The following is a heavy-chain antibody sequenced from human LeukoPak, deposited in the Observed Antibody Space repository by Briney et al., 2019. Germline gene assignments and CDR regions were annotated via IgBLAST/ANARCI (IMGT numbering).Heavy chain of an antibody. CDR2: IYYSGST. D-gene: IGHD6-19*01. CDR1: GGSFSGYY. Sequence: SETLSLTCAVYGGSFSGYYWSWIRQPPGKGLEWIGYIYYSGSTNYNPSLKSRVTISVDTSKNQFSLKLSSVTAADTAVYYCARDGREYSSGWFDYWGQGTLVTVSS. V-gene: IGHV4-59*01. J-gene: IGHJ4*02. CDR3: ARDGREYSSGWFDY.